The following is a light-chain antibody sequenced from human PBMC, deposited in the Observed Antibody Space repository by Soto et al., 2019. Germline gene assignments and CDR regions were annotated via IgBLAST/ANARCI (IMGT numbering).Light chain of an antibody. CDR3: QQSFTTPLT. V-gene: IGKV1-39*01. Sequence: DIQMTQSPSSLSASVGDRVTITCRASQSIGRFLNGHQQKPGKAPNVLINVASTLRSGVPSRFSGSGSGTDFNLTINRLQPEDFATYFCQQSFTTPLTFGGGTQVEIK. CDR2: VAS. CDR1: QSIGRF. J-gene: IGKJ4*01.